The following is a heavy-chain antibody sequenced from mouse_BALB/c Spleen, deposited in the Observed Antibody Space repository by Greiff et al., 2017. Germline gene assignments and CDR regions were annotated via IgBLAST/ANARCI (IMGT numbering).Heavy chain of an antibody. CDR1: GFTFSSYT. Sequence: EVQLVESGGGLVKPGGSLKLSCAASGFTFSSYTMSWVRQTPEKRLEWVATISSGGSYTYYPDSVKGRFTISRDNAKNTLYLQMSSLKSEDTAMYYCTREGRYDFDYWGQGTTLTVSS. J-gene: IGHJ2*01. D-gene: IGHD2-14*01. CDR2: ISSGGSYT. CDR3: TREGRYDFDY. V-gene: IGHV5-6-4*01.